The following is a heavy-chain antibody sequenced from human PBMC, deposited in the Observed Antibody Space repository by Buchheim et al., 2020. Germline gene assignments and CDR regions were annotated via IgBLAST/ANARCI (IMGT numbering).Heavy chain of an antibody. Sequence: EVQLVESGGGLVQPGGSVRLSCAASGFTFSSYWMSWVRQAPGKGLEWVANIKQDGSEKYYVDSVKGRFTISRDNAKNSLYLQMNSLRAEDTAVYYCPRRAVTTWSVAGAFDYWGQGTL. CDR3: PRRAVTTWSVAGAFDY. CDR2: IKQDGSEK. CDR1: GFTFSSYW. D-gene: IGHD4-17*01. V-gene: IGHV3-7*01. J-gene: IGHJ4*02.